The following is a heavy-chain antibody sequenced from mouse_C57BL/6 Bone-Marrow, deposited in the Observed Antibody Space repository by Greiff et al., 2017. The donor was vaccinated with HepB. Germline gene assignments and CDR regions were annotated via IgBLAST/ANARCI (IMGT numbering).Heavy chain of an antibody. J-gene: IGHJ4*01. D-gene: IGHD2-3*01. V-gene: IGHV1-39*01. CDR2: INPNYGTT. CDR1: GYSFTDYN. CDR3: ASGLLLYYYAMDY. Sequence: VQLKESGPELVKPGASVKISCKASGYSFTDYNMNWVKQSNGKSLEWIGVINPNYGTTSYNQKFNGKATLTVDQSSSTAYMQLNSLTSEDSAVYYCASGLLLYYYAMDYWGQGTSVTVSS.